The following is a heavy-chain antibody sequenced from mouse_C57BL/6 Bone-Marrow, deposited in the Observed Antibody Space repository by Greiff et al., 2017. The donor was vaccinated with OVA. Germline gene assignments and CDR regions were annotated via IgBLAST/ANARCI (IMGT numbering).Heavy chain of an antibody. V-gene: IGHV7-1*01. CDR2: SRNKANDYTT. CDR3: ARYYYAMDY. CDR1: GFTFSDFY. J-gene: IGHJ4*01. Sequence: EVKVVESGGGLVQSGRSLRLSCAPSGFTFSDFYMEWVRQAPGKGLEWIAASRNKANDYTTEYSASVKGRFIVSRDTSQSILYLQMNALRAEDTAIYYCARYYYAMDYWGQGTSVTVSS.